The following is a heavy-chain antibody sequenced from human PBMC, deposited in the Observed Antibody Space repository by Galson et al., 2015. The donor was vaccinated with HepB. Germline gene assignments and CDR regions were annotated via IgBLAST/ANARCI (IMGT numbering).Heavy chain of an antibody. Sequence: SVKVSCKASGYTFTSYYMHWVRQAPGQGLEWMGIINPSGGSTSYAQKFQGRVTMTRDTSTSTVYMELSSLRSEDTAVYYCAYSSGYYRGGHWFDPWGQGTLVTVSS. CDR3: AYSSGYYRGGHWFDP. V-gene: IGHV1-46*03. D-gene: IGHD3-22*01. CDR1: GYTFTSYY. CDR2: INPSGGST. J-gene: IGHJ5*02.